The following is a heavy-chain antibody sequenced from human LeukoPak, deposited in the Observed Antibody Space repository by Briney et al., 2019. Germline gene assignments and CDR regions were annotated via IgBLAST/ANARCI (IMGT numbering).Heavy chain of an antibody. CDR1: RFTPCSYE. CDR3: ARAVYDLRGQWLVAGFDY. CDR2: IGTITSTT. V-gene: IGHV3-48*03. D-gene: IGHD6-19*01. J-gene: IGHJ4*02. Sequence: PRGSLRPSSVASRFTPCSYEMNSGRHAPREGLWRGSYIGTITSTTYYADSVKGLFTVSRDDAKSSLYLQMSSMRAEDTAVYYCARAVYDLRGQWLVAGFDYWGQGTMVTVSS.